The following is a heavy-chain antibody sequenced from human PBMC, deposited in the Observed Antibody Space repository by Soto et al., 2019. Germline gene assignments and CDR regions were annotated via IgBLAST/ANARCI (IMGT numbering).Heavy chain of an antibody. Sequence: ASVKVSCKASGYTFTSYDINWVRQATGQGLEWMGWMNPNSGNTGYAQKFQGRVTMTRNTSISTAYMELSSLRSEDTAVYYCARSGDIVVVVAPQNRFAPWGQGTLVTVSS. V-gene: IGHV1-8*01. J-gene: IGHJ5*02. CDR1: GYTFTSYD. D-gene: IGHD2-15*01. CDR2: MNPNSGNT. CDR3: ARSGDIVVVVAPQNRFAP.